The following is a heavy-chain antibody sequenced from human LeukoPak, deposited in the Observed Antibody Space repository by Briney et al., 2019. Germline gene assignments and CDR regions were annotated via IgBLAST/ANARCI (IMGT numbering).Heavy chain of an antibody. D-gene: IGHD6-19*01. J-gene: IGHJ4*02. Sequence: GGSLRLSCATSGFTFSSYAMSWVRQAPGKGLEWVSAISGGGGSTYYADSVKGRFTISRDNSKNTLYLQMNSLRAEDTAVYYCAKDIGIAVADWGFDYWGQGTLVTVSS. CDR2: ISGGGGST. V-gene: IGHV3-23*01. CDR3: AKDIGIAVADWGFDY. CDR1: GFTFSSYA.